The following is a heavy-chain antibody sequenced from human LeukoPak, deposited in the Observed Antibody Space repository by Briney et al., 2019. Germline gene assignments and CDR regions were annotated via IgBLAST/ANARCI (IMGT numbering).Heavy chain of an antibody. D-gene: IGHD2-2*01. Sequence: GGSLRLSCAASGFTFDDYAMHWVRQAPGKGLEWVSGISWNSGSIGYADSVKGRLTISRDNAKNSLYLQMNSLRAEDMALYYCAKGYCSSTSCHLGYWGQGTLVTVSS. V-gene: IGHV3-9*03. J-gene: IGHJ4*02. CDR1: GFTFDDYA. CDR2: ISWNSGSI. CDR3: AKGYCSSTSCHLGY.